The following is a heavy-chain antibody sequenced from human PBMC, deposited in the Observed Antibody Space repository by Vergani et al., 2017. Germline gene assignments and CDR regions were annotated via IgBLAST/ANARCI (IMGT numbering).Heavy chain of an antibody. Sequence: EVQLVESGGGLVKPGGSLTLSCAASGFSFNLYSMNWVRQAPGKGLEWVSSIGFSSTYIFYADSVRGRFTISRDNAKKSLYLQMNSLRGEDTAVYYCARGNSLGSYWGQGTLVTVSS. CDR1: GFSFNLYS. CDR3: ARGNSLGSY. J-gene: IGHJ4*02. V-gene: IGHV3-21*01. D-gene: IGHD1-7*01. CDR2: IGFSSTYI.